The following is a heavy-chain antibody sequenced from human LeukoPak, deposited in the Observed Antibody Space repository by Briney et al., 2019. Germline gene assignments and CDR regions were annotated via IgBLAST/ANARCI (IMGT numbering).Heavy chain of an antibody. V-gene: IGHV3-48*04. CDR3: ARDGDPYYDY. CDR2: ILSSGSTI. CDR1: GFTFSAYS. J-gene: IGHJ4*02. D-gene: IGHD1-26*01. Sequence: PGGSLRLSCAGPGFTFSAYSMNWVRQAPGKGLEWISFILSSGSTIYYADSVRGRFTISRDNAKNSLYLQMNNLGAEDTAVYYCARDGDPYYDYWGQGTLVTVSS.